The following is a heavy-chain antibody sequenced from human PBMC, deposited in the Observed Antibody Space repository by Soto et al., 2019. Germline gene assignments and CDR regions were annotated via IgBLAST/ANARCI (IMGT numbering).Heavy chain of an antibody. V-gene: IGHV3-30-3*01. D-gene: IGHD2-21*01. CDR3: ARPDSGGDALDV. J-gene: IGHJ3*01. CDR1: GFTFNSYA. Sequence: QVQLVESGGGVVQPGRSLRLSCAASGFTFNSYAMHWVRQAPGKGLEWVAVISYDGSNKYYADSVKGRFTISRDNSKNPLYLQMNSLSAEDTAVYYCARPDSGGDALDVWGQGTLVTVSS. CDR2: ISYDGSNK.